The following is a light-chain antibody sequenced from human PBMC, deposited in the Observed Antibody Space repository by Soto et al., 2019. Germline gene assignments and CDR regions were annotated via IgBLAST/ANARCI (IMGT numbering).Light chain of an antibody. Sequence: QSVLTQPASVSGSPGQSITISCTGTRSDVSSYRFVSWYQQHPGKAPKLMIYEVSNRPSGVSYRFSGSKSGNTASLTISGLQAEDEADYYCSSYTSTSTLFGGGTKLTVL. J-gene: IGLJ2*01. CDR2: EVS. V-gene: IGLV2-14*01. CDR1: RSDVSSYRF. CDR3: SSYTSTSTL.